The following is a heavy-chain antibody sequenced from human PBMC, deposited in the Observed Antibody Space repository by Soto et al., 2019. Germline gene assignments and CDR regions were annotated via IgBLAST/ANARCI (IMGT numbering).Heavy chain of an antibody. CDR3: ARAGAATYGMDV. D-gene: IGHD6-25*01. CDR2: IWFDGSKK. J-gene: IGHJ6*02. CDR1: GFTFRSHG. Sequence: QVQLVESGGGVVQPGRSLRLSCAASGFTFRSHGMHWVRQARGKGLEWVAVIWFDGSKKYYADSVKGRFTISRDDSKNRLDLQMNSLRAEDTAVYYSARAGAATYGMDVWVQGTTVTVSS. V-gene: IGHV3-33*01.